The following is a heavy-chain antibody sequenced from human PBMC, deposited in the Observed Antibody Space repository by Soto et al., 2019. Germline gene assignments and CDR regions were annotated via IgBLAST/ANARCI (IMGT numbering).Heavy chain of an antibody. J-gene: IGHJ5*01. CDR3: ARDQQFRNWFDS. Sequence: ASVKVSCKASGYTFSRYAIHWVRQAPGQRLEWMGWINAGNGNTKYPQKFEGRVTLTTDTSANTVYMGLSSLRFEDTALYYCARDQQFRNWFDSWGQGTLVTVSS. D-gene: IGHD6-13*01. CDR1: GYTFSRYA. CDR2: INAGNGNT. V-gene: IGHV1-3*01.